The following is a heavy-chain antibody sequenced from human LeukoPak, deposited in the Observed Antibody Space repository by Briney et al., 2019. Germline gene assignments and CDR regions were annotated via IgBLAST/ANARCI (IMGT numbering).Heavy chain of an antibody. CDR2: IRSNTYGGTA. CDR3: TKGDYHAY. V-gene: IGHV3-49*03. Sequence: GGSLRLSCTASGFTFGNYAMSWFRQAPGKGLEWVGFIRSNTYGGTAEYAASVKGRFTISRDDSKSIAYLQMNSLKTEDTAVYYCTKGDYHAYWGQGTLATVSS. J-gene: IGHJ4*02. CDR1: GFTFGNYA.